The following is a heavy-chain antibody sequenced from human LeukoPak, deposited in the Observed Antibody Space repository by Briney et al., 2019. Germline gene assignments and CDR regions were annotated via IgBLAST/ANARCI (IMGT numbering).Heavy chain of an antibody. CDR1: GGTFSSYA. CDR2: VIPIFGTA. D-gene: IGHD1-26*01. CDR3: ARDVEYSGSHGGFDY. J-gene: IGHJ4*02. V-gene: IGHV1-69*05. Sequence: SVKVSCKASGGTFSSYAISWVRQAPGQGLEWMGGVIPIFGTANYAQKFQGRVTITTDESTSTAYMELSSLRSEDTAVYYCARDVEYSGSHGGFDYWGQGTLVTVSS.